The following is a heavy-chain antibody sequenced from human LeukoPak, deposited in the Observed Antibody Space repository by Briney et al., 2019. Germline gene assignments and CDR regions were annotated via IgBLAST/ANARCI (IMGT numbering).Heavy chain of an antibody. Sequence: PGRSLRLSCAASGFTFSSYAMHWVRQAPGKGLEWVAVISYDGSNKYYADSVKGRFTISRDNSKNTLYLQMNSLRAEDTAVYYCAKDVPTAYFDYWGQGTLVTASS. J-gene: IGHJ4*02. D-gene: IGHD1-1*01. CDR2: ISYDGSNK. CDR3: AKDVPTAYFDY. V-gene: IGHV3-30-3*01. CDR1: GFTFSSYA.